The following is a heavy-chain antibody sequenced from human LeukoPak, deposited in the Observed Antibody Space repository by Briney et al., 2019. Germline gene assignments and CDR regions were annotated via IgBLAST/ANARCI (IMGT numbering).Heavy chain of an antibody. D-gene: IGHD4-23*01. Sequence: GGSLRLSCAASGFTFSSYWMNWVRQAPGKGLAWVSRIASDGSSTTYADSVKGRFIISRDNAKNTLYLQMNSLRVEDTAVYYCARGRPHGNDYWGQGTLVTVSS. V-gene: IGHV3-74*01. CDR1: GFTFSSYW. CDR3: ARGRPHGNDY. CDR2: IASDGSST. J-gene: IGHJ4*02.